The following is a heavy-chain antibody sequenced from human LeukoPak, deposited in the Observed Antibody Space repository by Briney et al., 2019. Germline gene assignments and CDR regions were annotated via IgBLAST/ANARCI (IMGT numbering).Heavy chain of an antibody. Sequence: SVKVSCKASGGTFSSYAISWVRQAPGQGLEWMGGIIPIFGTANYAQKFQGRVTITADESTSTAYMELSRLRSDDTAVYYCARSRGVKSLDYWGQGTLVTVSS. CDR1: GGTFSSYA. CDR2: IIPIFGTA. V-gene: IGHV1-69*01. J-gene: IGHJ4*02. CDR3: ARSRGVKSLDY. D-gene: IGHD3-10*01.